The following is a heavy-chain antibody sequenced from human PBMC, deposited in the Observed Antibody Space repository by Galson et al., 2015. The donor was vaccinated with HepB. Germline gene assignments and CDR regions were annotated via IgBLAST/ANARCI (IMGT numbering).Heavy chain of an antibody. Sequence: SVKVSCKASGYTFTSYDINWVRQATGQGLEWMGWMNPNSGNTGYAQKFQGRVTMTRNTSISTAYMELNSLRAEDTAVYYCARDLLAGGYDLDYYYYYGMDVWGQGTTVTVSS. V-gene: IGHV1-8*01. J-gene: IGHJ6*02. CDR2: MNPNSGNT. CDR1: GYTFTSYD. CDR3: ARDLLAGGYDLDYYYYYGMDV. D-gene: IGHD5-12*01.